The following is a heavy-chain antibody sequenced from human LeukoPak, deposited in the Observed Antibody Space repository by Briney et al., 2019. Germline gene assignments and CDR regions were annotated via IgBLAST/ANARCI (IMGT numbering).Heavy chain of an antibody. D-gene: IGHD1-26*01. J-gene: IGHJ4*02. Sequence: SETLSLTCTVFGGSISSNSYYWGWIRQPPGKGLEWIGTIYYSGNTYYNPSLKSRVTMSVDTSKSQFSLKLSSVTAADTAVYYCARRASGSYYPFDYWGQGTLVTVSS. V-gene: IGHV4-39*01. CDR3: ARRASGSYYPFDY. CDR1: GGSISSNSYY. CDR2: IYYSGNT.